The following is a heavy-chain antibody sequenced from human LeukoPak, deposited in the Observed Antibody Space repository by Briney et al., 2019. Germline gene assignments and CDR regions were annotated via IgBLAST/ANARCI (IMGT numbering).Heavy chain of an antibody. Sequence: SETLSLTCTVSSGSISSYYWSWIRQPPGKGLGWIGYIYYSGSTNYNPSLRSRVTISVDTSKNQFSLKVASVTAADTAVYYCASHRGLLWFGDLTGFDYWGHGTLARVSS. CDR1: SGSISSYY. J-gene: IGHJ4*01. CDR2: IYYSGST. D-gene: IGHD3-10*01. CDR3: ASHRGLLWFGDLTGFDY. V-gene: IGHV4-59*08.